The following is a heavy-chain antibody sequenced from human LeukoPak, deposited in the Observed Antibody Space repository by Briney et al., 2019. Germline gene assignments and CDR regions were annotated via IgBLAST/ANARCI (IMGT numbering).Heavy chain of an antibody. V-gene: IGHV3-23*01. J-gene: IGHJ4*02. Sequence: GGSLRLSCVASGFIFGDYWMRWVRQAPGKGLEWVSAISGSGGSTYYADSVKGRFTISRDTSKNTLYLQMSSLRAEDTAVYYCAKDRYGDYASDYWGQGTLVTVSS. CDR3: AKDRYGDYASDY. D-gene: IGHD4-17*01. CDR1: GFIFGDYW. CDR2: ISGSGGST.